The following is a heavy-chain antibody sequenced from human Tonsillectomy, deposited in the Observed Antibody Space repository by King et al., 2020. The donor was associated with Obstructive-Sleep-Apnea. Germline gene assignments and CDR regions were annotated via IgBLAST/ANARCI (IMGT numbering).Heavy chain of an antibody. CDR1: GYTFTTYW. CDR3: ATSNVGSFNY. J-gene: IGHJ4*02. V-gene: IGHV5-10-1*01. CDR2: IGPSDSYT. D-gene: IGHD1-26*01. Sequence: QLVQSGPEVKKPGDSLRISCKGSGYTFTTYWISWVRQMPGKGLEWMGRIGPSDSYTKNSPPFEGHVTISVDKSITTAYLQWSSLKASDTAMYFCATSNVGSFNYWGQGTLVTVSP.